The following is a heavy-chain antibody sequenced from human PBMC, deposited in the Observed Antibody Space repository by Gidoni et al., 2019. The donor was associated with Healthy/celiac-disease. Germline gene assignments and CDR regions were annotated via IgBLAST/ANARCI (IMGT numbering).Heavy chain of an antibody. CDR3: ARQKAVAGTYYYYYGMDV. D-gene: IGHD6-19*01. J-gene: IGHJ6*02. Sequence: QVQLVQSGSEVKKPGASGKVACKASGSTFTSYGISWVRQAPGQGLEWMGWISAYNGNTNYAQKLQGRDTMTTDTSTSTAYMELRSLRSDDTAVYYCARQKAVAGTYYYYYGMDVWGQGTTVTVSS. CDR1: GSTFTSYG. V-gene: IGHV1-18*04. CDR2: ISAYNGNT.